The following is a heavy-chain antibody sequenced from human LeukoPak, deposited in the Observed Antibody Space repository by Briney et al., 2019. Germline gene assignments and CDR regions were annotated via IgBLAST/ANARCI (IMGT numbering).Heavy chain of an antibody. CDR1: GYTFTTYA. Sequence: ASVKVSCKASGYTFTTYAMHWVRQAPGQRLEWMGWINAGNGNTKYSQKFQGRVTITRDTSASTAYMELSSLRSEDTAVYYCARVLGSYYFYGHFDDWGQGTLVTVSS. J-gene: IGHJ4*02. CDR2: INAGNGNT. D-gene: IGHD1-26*01. V-gene: IGHV1-3*01. CDR3: ARVLGSYYFYGHFDD.